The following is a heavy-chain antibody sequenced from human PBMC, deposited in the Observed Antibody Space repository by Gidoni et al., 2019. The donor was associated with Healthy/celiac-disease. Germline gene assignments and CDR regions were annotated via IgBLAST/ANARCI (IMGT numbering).Heavy chain of an antibody. CDR1: GYSFTSYW. CDR3: ARSLVLSSGWYYFDY. Sequence: EVQLVQSGAEVKKPGASLTISCKGSGYSFTSYWIGWVRQMPGKGLEWMGIIYPGDSYTRYSPSFQGQVTISADKSISTAYLQWSSLKASDTAMYYCARSLVLSSGWYYFDYWGQGTPVTVSS. CDR2: IYPGDSYT. D-gene: IGHD6-19*01. J-gene: IGHJ4*02. V-gene: IGHV5-51*01.